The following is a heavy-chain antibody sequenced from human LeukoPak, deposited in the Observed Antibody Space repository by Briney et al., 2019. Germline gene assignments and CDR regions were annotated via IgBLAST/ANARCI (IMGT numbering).Heavy chain of an antibody. D-gene: IGHD3-10*01. V-gene: IGHV4-39*07. J-gene: IGHJ4*02. CDR2: INYYGKT. CDR3: AREQSDISGFDY. CDR1: GNSISSSSYY. Sequence: PSETLSLTCTVSGNSISSSSYYWVWIRQPPGKGLEWIGSINYYGKTYYNPSVKSRVTISVDTSKNQFSLMVRPVTAADTAVYYCAREQSDISGFDYWGQGTLVTVSS.